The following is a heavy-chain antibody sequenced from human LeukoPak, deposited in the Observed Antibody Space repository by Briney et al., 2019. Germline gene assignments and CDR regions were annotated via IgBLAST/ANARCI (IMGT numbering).Heavy chain of an antibody. J-gene: IGHJ5*02. V-gene: IGHV3-74*01. CDR3: ARGPPVTTLFRPYNWFDP. CDR2: INSDGSST. D-gene: IGHD4-17*01. CDR1: GFTFSSYW. Sequence: GGSLRLSCAASGFTFSSYWMHWVRQAPGKGLVWVSRINSDGSSTSYADSVKGRFTISRDNAENTLYLQMNSLRAEHTAVYYCARGPPVTTLFRPYNWFDPWGQGTLVTVSS.